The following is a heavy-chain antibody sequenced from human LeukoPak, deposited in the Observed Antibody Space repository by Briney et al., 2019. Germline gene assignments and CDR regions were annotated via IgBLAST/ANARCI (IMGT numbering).Heavy chain of an antibody. J-gene: IGHJ6*02. V-gene: IGHV4-4*07. CDR2: IYTSGST. Sequence: SETLSLTCTVSGGSISSYYWSWIRQPAGKGLEWIGRIYTSGSTNYNPSLKSRVTISVDTSKNPFSLQLTSVTGADTAVYYCAREWGRAGKPSLSYYYGMDVWGQGTTVTVSS. D-gene: IGHD6-13*01. CDR3: AREWGRAGKPSLSYYYGMDV. CDR1: GGSISSYY.